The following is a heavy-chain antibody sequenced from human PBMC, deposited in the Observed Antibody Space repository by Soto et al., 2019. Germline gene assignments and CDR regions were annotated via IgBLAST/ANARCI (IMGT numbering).Heavy chain of an antibody. V-gene: IGHV2-5*02. CDR2: IYWDDDK. CDR1: GFSLSTSGVG. CDR3: AHRRGLDWDGEQEHYYDSLGRSFDY. Sequence: QITLKESGPTLVKPTQTLTLTCTFSGFSLSTSGVGVGWIRQPPGKALEWLALIYWDDDKRYSPYLKSRLTITTYTSKTQVLLTMTNVDSVVTATYYCAHRRGLDWDGEQEHYYDSLGRSFDYWGPGTLVTVSS. D-gene: IGHD3-22*01. J-gene: IGHJ4*02.